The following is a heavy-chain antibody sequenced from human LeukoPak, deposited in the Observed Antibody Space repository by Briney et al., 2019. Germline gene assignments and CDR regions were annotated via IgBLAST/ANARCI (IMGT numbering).Heavy chain of an antibody. V-gene: IGHV4-4*07. CDR1: GGSISSYY. J-gene: IGHJ4*02. D-gene: IGHD2-2*01. CDR2: IYTSGST. CDR3: ASSIGGHCSSTSCYWLDY. Sequence: SETLSLTCTVSGGSISSYYWSWIRQPAGKGLEWIGRIYTSGSTNYNPSLKSQVTMSVDTSKNQFSLKLSSVTAADTAVYYCASSIGGHCSSTSCYWLDYWGQGTLVTVSS.